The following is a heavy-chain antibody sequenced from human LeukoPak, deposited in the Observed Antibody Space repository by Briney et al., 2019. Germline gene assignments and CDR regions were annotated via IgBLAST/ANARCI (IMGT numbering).Heavy chain of an antibody. D-gene: IGHD7-27*01. CDR1: GGSINNYY. CDR2: IYYSGST. Sequence: SETLSLTCTVSGGSINNYYWSWIRQPPGKGLEWIGYIYYSGSTNYNPSLKSRVSISVDTSKNQFSLKLSSVTAADTAVYYCASRKLGNDYWGQGTLVTVSS. CDR3: ASRKLGNDY. V-gene: IGHV4-59*01. J-gene: IGHJ4*02.